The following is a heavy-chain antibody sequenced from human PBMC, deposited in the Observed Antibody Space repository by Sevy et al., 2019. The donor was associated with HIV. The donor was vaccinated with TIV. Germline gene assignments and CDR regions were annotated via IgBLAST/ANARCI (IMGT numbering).Heavy chain of an antibody. CDR1: GFTFSRYW. CDR3: ARPDDYDSSGSSGMGMDV. J-gene: IGHJ6*02. Sequence: GGCLRLSCAASGFTFSRYWMHWVRQVPGKGLVWVSCINTDGSTTRYADSVKGRFTVSRDNANYTLYLQMNSLVAEDTAVYYFARPDDYDSSGSSGMGMDVWGQGTTVTVSS. CDR2: INTDGSTT. V-gene: IGHV3-74*01. D-gene: IGHD3-22*01.